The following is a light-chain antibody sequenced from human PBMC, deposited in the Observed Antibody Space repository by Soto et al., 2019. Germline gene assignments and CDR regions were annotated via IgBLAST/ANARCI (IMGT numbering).Light chain of an antibody. Sequence: DIQMTQSPSTLSASVGDRVTITCRASQSISYWLAWYQQKPGKAPNLLIYKASTLESGVPSRFRGRGSGTESTITISSLQPDDCATYYCQQYNIYWTCGQGTKVEIK. CDR3: QQYNIYWT. CDR1: QSISYW. V-gene: IGKV1-5*03. J-gene: IGKJ1*01. CDR2: KAS.